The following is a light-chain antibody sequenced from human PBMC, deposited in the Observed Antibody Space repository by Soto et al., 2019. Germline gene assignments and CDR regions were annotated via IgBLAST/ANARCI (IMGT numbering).Light chain of an antibody. CDR2: ESS. Sequence: QSALTQPASVSGSPGQSITISCTGTSSDVGSYNLVSWYQQHPGKAPKLMIYESSKRPSGVSNRFSGSKSGNTASLTISGLQAEDEADYYCCSYAGSSGAFGGGTKLTVL. J-gene: IGLJ2*01. CDR1: SSDVGSYNL. CDR3: CSYAGSSGA. V-gene: IGLV2-23*01.